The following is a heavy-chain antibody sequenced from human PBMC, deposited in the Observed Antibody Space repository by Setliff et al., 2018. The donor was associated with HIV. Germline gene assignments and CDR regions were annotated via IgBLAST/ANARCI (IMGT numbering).Heavy chain of an antibody. CDR2: INPSGGST. Sequence: ASVKVSCKASGYTFTGYYMHWVRQAPGQGLEWMGIINPSGGSTSYAQKFQGRVTMTRDTSTSTVYMELSSLRSEDTAVFYCARDRSGIAVAAPDAFDVWGQGTMVTVSS. J-gene: IGHJ3*01. CDR1: GYTFTGYY. V-gene: IGHV1-46*01. CDR3: ARDRSGIAVAAPDAFDV. D-gene: IGHD6-19*01.